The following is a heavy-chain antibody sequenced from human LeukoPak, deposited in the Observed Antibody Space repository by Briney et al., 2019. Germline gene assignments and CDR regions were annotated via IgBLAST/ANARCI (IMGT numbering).Heavy chain of an antibody. J-gene: IGHJ6*03. CDR2: IYPGDSGT. V-gene: IGHV5-51*01. CDR1: GYSFTSYW. Sequence: GESLKISCKGSGYSFTSYWIGWVRQMPGKGLEWMGIIYPGDSGTRYSPSFQGQVTISADKSISTAYLQWSSLKASDTAMYYCARQYCSSTSCYRHYYYYYMDVWGKGTTVTVSS. CDR3: ARQYCSSTSCYRHYYYYYMDV. D-gene: IGHD2-2*01.